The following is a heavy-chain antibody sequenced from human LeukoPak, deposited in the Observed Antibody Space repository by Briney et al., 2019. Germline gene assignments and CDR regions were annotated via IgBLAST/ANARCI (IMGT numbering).Heavy chain of an antibody. CDR3: ARVRGGIAAEVFDY. Sequence: PSETLSLTCTVSGGSISSYYWSWIRQPPGKGLEWIGYIYYSGSTNYNPSLKSRVTISVDTSKNQFSLKLSSVTAADTAVYYCARVRGGIAAEVFDYWGQGTLVTVSS. J-gene: IGHJ4*02. CDR1: GGSISSYY. CDR2: IYYSGST. D-gene: IGHD6-13*01. V-gene: IGHV4-59*01.